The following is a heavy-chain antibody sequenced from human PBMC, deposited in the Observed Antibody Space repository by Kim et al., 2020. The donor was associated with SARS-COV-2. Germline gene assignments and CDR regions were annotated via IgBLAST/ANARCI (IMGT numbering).Heavy chain of an antibody. CDR2: IYPDDADT. J-gene: IGHJ4*02. V-gene: IGHV5-51*01. CDR3: AILRLGDLDYFAY. Sequence: GESLKISCKGSGYSFRTFWIAWVRQVPGKVLEWMGIIYPDDADTRYSPSFQGQVTISVDKSISTAYLQWSRLKASDTAIYYCAILRLGDLDYFAYLGQET. CDR1: GYSFRTFW. D-gene: IGHD3-16*01.